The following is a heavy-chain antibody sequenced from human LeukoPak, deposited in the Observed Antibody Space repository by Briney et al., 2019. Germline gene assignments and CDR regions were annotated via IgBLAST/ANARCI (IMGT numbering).Heavy chain of an antibody. D-gene: IGHD5-24*01. Sequence: GGFLRLSCAASGFTFSDYSMNWVRQAPGKGLEWISYIGIDSGNTNYADSVKGRFTISGDKAKNSLYLQMNSLRVGDTAVYYCARDYKYAFDNWGQGTLVTVSS. V-gene: IGHV3-48*01. CDR2: IGIDSGNT. CDR1: GFTFSDYS. CDR3: ARDYKYAFDN. J-gene: IGHJ4*02.